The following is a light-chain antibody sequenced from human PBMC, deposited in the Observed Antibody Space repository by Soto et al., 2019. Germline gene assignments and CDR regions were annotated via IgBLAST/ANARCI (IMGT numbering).Light chain of an antibody. Sequence: EVALTQTPGTLSFSAGAIATRACWPSQNIANEYLTWYQPKPGQAPRVPLYAASTRATGIPDRFSGSGSGTDFTLTIRRLEPEDFAMYYCQQYGSSPWTFGQGTKVDI. CDR1: QNIANEY. V-gene: IGKV3-20*01. CDR3: QQYGSSPWT. J-gene: IGKJ1*01. CDR2: AAS.